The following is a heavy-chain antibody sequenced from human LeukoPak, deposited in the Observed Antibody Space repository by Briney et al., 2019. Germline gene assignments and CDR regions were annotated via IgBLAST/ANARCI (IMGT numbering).Heavy chain of an antibody. CDR3: AEASSPYGSGSYTSFDY. J-gene: IGHJ4*02. V-gene: IGHV3-30*18. D-gene: IGHD3-10*01. Sequence: GGSLRLSCAASGFTFSSYGMHWVRQAPGKGLEWVAVISYDGSNKYYADSVKGRFTISRDNSKNTLYLQMNSLRAEDTAVYYCAEASSPYGSGSYTSFDYWGQGTLATVSS. CDR1: GFTFSSYG. CDR2: ISYDGSNK.